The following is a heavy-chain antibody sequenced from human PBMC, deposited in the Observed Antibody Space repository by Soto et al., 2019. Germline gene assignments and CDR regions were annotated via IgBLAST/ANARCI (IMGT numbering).Heavy chain of an antibody. CDR1: GGSINSSNW. D-gene: IGHD3-10*01. Sequence: QVQLQESGPGLVKPSGTLSLTCAVSGGSINSSNWWTWVRQPPGQGLEWIGEIYHSGRTNYNPSLKCRVTISLFASENQFSLKLASVPAADTGVYYCAGYYGSGIYYLDGFDPWGQGTLVTVSS. CDR3: AGYYGSGIYYLDGFDP. J-gene: IGHJ5*02. V-gene: IGHV4-4*02. CDR2: IYHSGRT.